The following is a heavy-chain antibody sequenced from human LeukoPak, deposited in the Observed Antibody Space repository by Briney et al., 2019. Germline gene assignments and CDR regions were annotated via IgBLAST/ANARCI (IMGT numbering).Heavy chain of an antibody. Sequence: GGSLRLSCAASGFTFSSYGMHWVRQAPGKGLEWVAFIRYDGSNKNYADSVKGRFTISRDNSKNTLYLQMNSLRAEDTAVYYCAKDPGTMIGYYYYMDVWGKGTTVTISS. CDR1: GFTFSSYG. CDR3: AKDPGTMIGYYYYMDV. CDR2: IRYDGSNK. V-gene: IGHV3-30*02. D-gene: IGHD3-22*01. J-gene: IGHJ6*03.